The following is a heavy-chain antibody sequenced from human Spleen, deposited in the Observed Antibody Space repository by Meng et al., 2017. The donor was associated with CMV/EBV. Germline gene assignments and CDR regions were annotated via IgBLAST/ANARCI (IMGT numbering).Heavy chain of an antibody. CDR1: GFTFSIYA. D-gene: IGHD6-13*01. CDR3: AKDILGGAAAGRGFDY. Sequence: GETLKISCAASGFTFSIYALSWVRQAPGKGLEWVSVISGSGGITYHADSVKGRFTISRDNSKNTLYLQMNSLRAEDTSIYYCAKDILGGAAAGRGFDYWGQGTLVTVSS. CDR2: ISGSGGIT. V-gene: IGHV3-23*01. J-gene: IGHJ4*02.